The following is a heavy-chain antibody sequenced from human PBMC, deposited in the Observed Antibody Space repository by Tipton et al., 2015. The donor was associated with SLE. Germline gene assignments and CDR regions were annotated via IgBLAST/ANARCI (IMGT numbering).Heavy chain of an antibody. V-gene: IGHV4-34*01. Sequence: TLSLTCAVYGGSFSGYYWRWIRQSPGKGLEWIGDINHSGSTNYNPSLKSRVTISVDTSKNQFSLRLSSVTAADTAVYYCARAPGLERAYYYYYYMDVWGKGTTVTVSS. D-gene: IGHD1-1*01. J-gene: IGHJ6*03. CDR1: GGSFSGYY. CDR2: INHSGST. CDR3: ARAPGLERAYYYYYYMDV.